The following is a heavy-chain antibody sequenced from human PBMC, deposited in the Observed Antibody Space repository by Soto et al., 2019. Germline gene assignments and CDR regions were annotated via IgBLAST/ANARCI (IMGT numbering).Heavy chain of an antibody. Sequence: QVQLVQSGAEAKKPGSSVKVSCKASGGTFSTYPLNWVRQAHGQGLEYMAGIIPKFGTTNYAQKFRGTVTITADETTSTAYMELNNLRSEDTAVYYCARGGSNSTGWYIWFDPWGQGTLVTVSS. CDR3: ARGGSNSTGWYIWFDP. V-gene: IGHV1-69*01. D-gene: IGHD6-19*01. J-gene: IGHJ5*02. CDR1: GGTFSTYP. CDR2: IIPKFGTT.